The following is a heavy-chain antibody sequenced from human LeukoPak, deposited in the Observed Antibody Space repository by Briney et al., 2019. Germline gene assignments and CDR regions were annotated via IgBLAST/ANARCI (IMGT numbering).Heavy chain of an antibody. V-gene: IGHV3-23*01. CDR2: ITGSDGTT. CDR1: GCTFSNYA. Sequence: SGTSLRLSCAGSGCTFSNYAMSWVRQAPGKGLEWVSAITGSDGTTYYADSVKGRFTISRDNSKNTLYLQMNSLRVEDTAVYYCAQWGDYDILTGYYVSDYWGQGTLVTVSS. CDR3: AQWGDYDILTGYYVSDY. J-gene: IGHJ4*02. D-gene: IGHD3-9*01.